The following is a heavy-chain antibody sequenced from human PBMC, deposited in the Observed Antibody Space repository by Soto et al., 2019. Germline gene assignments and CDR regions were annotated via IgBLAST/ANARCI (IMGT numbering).Heavy chain of an antibody. Sequence: QVQLVESGGGVAQPGRSLRLSCAASGFSFRNYAMHWVRQAPGKGLEWVAVISYDGSNKYYADSVKGRFTISRDNSKNTLYLQMNSLRAEDTAVYYGAKDLCSSSSCYYNYGLDVWGQGTTVTVSS. D-gene: IGHD2-2*01. CDR3: AKDLCSSSSCYYNYGLDV. V-gene: IGHV3-30*18. CDR1: GFSFRNYA. J-gene: IGHJ6*02. CDR2: ISYDGSNK.